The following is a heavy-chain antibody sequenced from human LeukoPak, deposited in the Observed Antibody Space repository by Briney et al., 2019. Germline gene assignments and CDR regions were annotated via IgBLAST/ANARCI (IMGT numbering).Heavy chain of an antibody. CDR2: INPNSGGT. J-gene: IGHJ4*02. V-gene: IGHV1-2*02. D-gene: IGHD3-9*01. CDR1: GYTFTGYY. Sequence: GASVKVSCKASGYTFTGYYMHWVRQAPGQGLEWMGWINPNSGGTNYAQKFQGRVTLTTDTSISTAYMDLSRLRSDDAAVYYCVRDGARYFDWRPLDYWGQGTQVTVSS. CDR3: VRDGARYFDWRPLDY.